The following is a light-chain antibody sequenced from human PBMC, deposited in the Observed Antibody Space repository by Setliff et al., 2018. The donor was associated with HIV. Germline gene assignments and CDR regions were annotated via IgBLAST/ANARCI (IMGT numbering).Light chain of an antibody. CDR3: SSYTSSGTVV. CDR1: SSDVGGYNY. CDR2: DVS. V-gene: IGLV2-14*01. J-gene: IGLJ2*01. Sequence: QSALTQPASVSGSPGQSITISCTGTSSDVGGYNYVSWYQQHPGKAPKLMIYDVSKRPSGVSNRFSGSKSGNTASLTISGLQAEDEADYYCSSYTSSGTVVFGGGTKVTVL.